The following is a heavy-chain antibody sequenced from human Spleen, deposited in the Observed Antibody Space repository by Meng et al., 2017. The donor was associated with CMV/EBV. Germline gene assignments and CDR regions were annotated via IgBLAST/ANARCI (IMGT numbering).Heavy chain of an antibody. CDR2: INHSGST. J-gene: IGHJ4*02. Sequence: SETLSLTCAVYGGSFSGYYWSWIRQPPGKGLEWIGEINHSGSTNYNPSLKSRVTISVDTSKNQFSLKLSSVTAADTAVYYCARDAYSSSSHDYWGQGTLVTVSS. CDR1: GGSFSGYY. V-gene: IGHV4-34*01. D-gene: IGHD6-6*01. CDR3: ARDAYSSSSHDY.